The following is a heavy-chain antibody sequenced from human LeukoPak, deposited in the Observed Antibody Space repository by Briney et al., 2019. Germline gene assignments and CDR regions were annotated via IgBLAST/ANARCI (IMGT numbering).Heavy chain of an antibody. CDR3: ARRASGATFDY. V-gene: IGHV4-61*05. CDR2: IYYSGST. J-gene: IGHJ4*02. Sequence: SETQSLTCTVFGGSISSSTSDWGWIGQPPGKGLEWIGYIYYSGSTNYNPSLKSRVTISVDTSKNQFSLKLSSVTAADTAVYYCARRASGATFDYWGQGTLVTVSS. CDR1: GGSISSSTSD. D-gene: IGHD3-10*01.